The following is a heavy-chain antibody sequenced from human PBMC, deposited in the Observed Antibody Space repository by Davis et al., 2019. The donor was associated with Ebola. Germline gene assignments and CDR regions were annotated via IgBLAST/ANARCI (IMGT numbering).Heavy chain of an antibody. CDR3: ARDWNTAMVSGLDY. V-gene: IGHV1-18*01. Sequence: ASVKVSCKASGYTFTTYGISWVRLSPGQSPXXFSWLSTYIGNTNYAQRFQGRVTMTTDTSTSTAYMELRSLTSDDTAVYYCARDWNTAMVSGLDYWGQGTLVTVSS. J-gene: IGHJ4*02. CDR1: GYTFTTYG. CDR2: LSTYIGNT. D-gene: IGHD5-18*01.